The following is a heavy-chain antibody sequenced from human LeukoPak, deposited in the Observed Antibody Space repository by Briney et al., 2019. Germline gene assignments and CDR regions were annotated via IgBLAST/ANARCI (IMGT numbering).Heavy chain of an antibody. CDR1: GYTFTSYD. D-gene: IGHD1-7*01. CDR3: ATLTGTDYYYYMDV. V-gene: IGHV1-18*01. Sequence: ASVKVSCKASGYTFTSYDINWVRQAPGQGLEWMGWISAYNGNTNYAQKLQGRVTMTTDTSTSTAYMELRSLRSDDTAVYYCATLTGTDYYYYMDVWGKGTTVTVSS. J-gene: IGHJ6*03. CDR2: ISAYNGNT.